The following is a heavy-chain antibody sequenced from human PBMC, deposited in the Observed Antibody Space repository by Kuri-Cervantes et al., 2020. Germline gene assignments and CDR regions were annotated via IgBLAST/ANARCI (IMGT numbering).Heavy chain of an antibody. CDR3: AREGGSVARLGYYYYMDV. CDR2: IIPIFGTA. D-gene: IGHD3-16*01. V-gene: IGHV1-69*13. Sequence: SVKVSCKASGGTFSSYAISWVRQAPGQGLEWMGGIIPIFGTANYAQKFQGRVTITADESTSTAYMELSSLRSEDTAVYYCAREGGSVARLGYYYYMDVWGKGTTVTVS. J-gene: IGHJ6*03. CDR1: GGTFSSYA.